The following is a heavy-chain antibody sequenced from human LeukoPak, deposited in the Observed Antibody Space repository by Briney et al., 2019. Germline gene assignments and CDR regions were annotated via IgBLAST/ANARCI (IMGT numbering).Heavy chain of an antibody. D-gene: IGHD3-9*01. CDR3: AKFNDILTGYFDY. CDR2: VSGGGGTT. V-gene: IGHV3-23*01. Sequence: GGSLRLSCAASGFTFSSYAMSWVRQSPGKGLEWVSAVSGGGGTTYYAYCTDSVRGRFTISRDNSKNTLYLQMNSLRAEDTAVCFCAKFNDILTGYFDYWGQGTLVTVSS. J-gene: IGHJ4*02. CDR1: GFTFSSYA.